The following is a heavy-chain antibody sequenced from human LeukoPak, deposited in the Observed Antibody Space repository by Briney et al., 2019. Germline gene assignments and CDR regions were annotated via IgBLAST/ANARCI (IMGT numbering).Heavy chain of an antibody. J-gene: IGHJ4*02. Sequence: GGSLRLSCAASGFTVSSNYVSWVRQAPGKGLEWGSVIYSGGSRYYADSVKGRFIISRHNSKNTLYLQMNSLRAEDTAVYYCARGGRPYCTNGVCYSSGPWGFDYWGQGTLVTVSS. CDR1: GFTVSSNY. D-gene: IGHD2-8*01. CDR2: IYSGGSR. CDR3: ARGGRPYCTNGVCYSSGPWGFDY. V-gene: IGHV3-53*01.